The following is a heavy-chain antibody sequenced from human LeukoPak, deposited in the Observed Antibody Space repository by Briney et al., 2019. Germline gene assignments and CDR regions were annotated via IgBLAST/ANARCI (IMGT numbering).Heavy chain of an antibody. CDR3: ATYSSSSGSFDY. D-gene: IGHD6-6*01. CDR1: GGSLSGYY. V-gene: IGHV4-34*01. CDR2: INHSGST. J-gene: IGHJ4*01. Sequence: SETLSLTCAVSGGSLSGYYWTWIRQPPGKGLEWIGEINHSGSTNYNPSLKSRVTISVDTSKNQFSLKLSSVTAADTAVYYCATYSSSSGSFDYWGQGTLVTVSS.